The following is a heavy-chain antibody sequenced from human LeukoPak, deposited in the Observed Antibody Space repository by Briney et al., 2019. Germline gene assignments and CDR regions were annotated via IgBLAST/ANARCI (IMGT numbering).Heavy chain of an antibody. CDR2: INPNSGGT. CDR1: GYTFTGYY. D-gene: IGHD3-3*01. Sequence: ASVKVSCKASGYTFTGYYMHWVRQAPGQGLEWMGWINPNSGGTNYAQKFQGRVTMTRDTSISTAYMELSRLRSDDTAVYYCARGPERVPEVVIILDYWGQGTLVTVSS. V-gene: IGHV1-2*02. CDR3: ARGPERVPEVVIILDY. J-gene: IGHJ4*02.